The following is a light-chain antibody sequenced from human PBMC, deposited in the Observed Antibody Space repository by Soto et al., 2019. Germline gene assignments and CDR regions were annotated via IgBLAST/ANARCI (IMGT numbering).Light chain of an antibody. V-gene: IGLV2-14*01. CDR3: SAYTTTSTLI. J-gene: IGLJ1*01. CDR1: SSDIGAYNF. CDR2: EVS. Sequence: QSPLTQPASLSGSPGQSITISCTGTSSDIGAYNFVSWYQQHPGKAPKLMIYEVSNRPSGISIRFSGSKSGNTDSLTISGVQAEDEAHYYCSAYTTTSTLIFGTGTKVTVL.